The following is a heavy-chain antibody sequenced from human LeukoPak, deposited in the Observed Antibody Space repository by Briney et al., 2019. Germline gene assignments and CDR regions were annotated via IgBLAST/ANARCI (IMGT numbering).Heavy chain of an antibody. J-gene: IGHJ6*03. CDR1: GFTFSSYS. CDR3: ARDALDRTPIFGGHYYYMDV. V-gene: IGHV3-48*01. D-gene: IGHD3-3*01. CDR2: ISSSSSTI. Sequence: HTGGSLRLSCAASGFTFSSYSMNWVRQAPGKGLEWVSYISSSSSTIYYADSVKGRFTISRDNAKNSLYLQMNSLRAEDTAVYYCARDALDRTPIFGGHYYYMDVWGIGTTVTVSS.